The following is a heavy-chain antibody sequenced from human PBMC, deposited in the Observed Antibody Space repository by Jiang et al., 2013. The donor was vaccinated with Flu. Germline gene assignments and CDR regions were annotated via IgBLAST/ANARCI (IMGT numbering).Heavy chain of an antibody. Sequence: QSGAEVKKPGSSVKASCKASGGTFSSYAISWVRQAPGQGLEWMGRIIPILGIANYAQKFQGRVTITADKSTSTAYMELSSLRSEDTAVYYCARVKGSYDSSGYYYDWGQGTLVHRL. CDR3: ARVKGSYDSSGYYYD. CDR2: IIPILGIA. CDR1: GGTFSSYA. D-gene: IGHD3-22*01. J-gene: IGHJ4*02. V-gene: IGHV1-69*04.